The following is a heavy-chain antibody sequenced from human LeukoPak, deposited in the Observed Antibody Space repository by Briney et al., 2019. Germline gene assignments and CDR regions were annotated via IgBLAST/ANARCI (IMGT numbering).Heavy chain of an antibody. D-gene: IGHD6-13*01. J-gene: IGHJ4*02. CDR3: ALYSSTWY. V-gene: IGHV1-46*01. CDR1: GYTFTTYY. Sequence: ASVQVSCKASGYTFTTYYIHWVRPAPGQGIEWMGIINPTGGSTTYAQKFQGRVTMTRDTSTSTVFMEVNSLRSEDTAVYYCALYSSTWYWGQGTLVTVSS. CDR2: INPTGGST.